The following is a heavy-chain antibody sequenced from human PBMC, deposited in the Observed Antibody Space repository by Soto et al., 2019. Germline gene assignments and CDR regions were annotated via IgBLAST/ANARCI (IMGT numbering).Heavy chain of an antibody. CDR2: ISYDGSNK. Sequence: QVQLVESGGGVVQPGRSLRLSCAASGFTFSSYGMHWVRQAPGKGLEWVAVISYDGSNKYYADSVKGRFTISRDNSKNTLHLQMNSLRAEDTAVYYCAKSAEAEWRDGWYFDLWGRGTLVTVSS. V-gene: IGHV3-30*18. CDR3: AKSAEAEWRDGWYFDL. J-gene: IGHJ2*01. D-gene: IGHD3-3*01. CDR1: GFTFSSYG.